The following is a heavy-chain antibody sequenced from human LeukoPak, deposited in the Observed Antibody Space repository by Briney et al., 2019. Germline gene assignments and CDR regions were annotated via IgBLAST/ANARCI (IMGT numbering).Heavy chain of an antibody. Sequence: SETLSLTCTVSGGAISSYCWTWIRQPPGKGLEWIGYVYYSGSTNQNPSLNSRVTISVDTSKNQFSLKLSSVTAADTAVYYCATSTLAAAPVFDYWGQGTLVTVSS. D-gene: IGHD6-13*01. CDR1: GGAISSYC. CDR2: VYYSGST. J-gene: IGHJ4*02. CDR3: ATSTLAAAPVFDY. V-gene: IGHV4-59*08.